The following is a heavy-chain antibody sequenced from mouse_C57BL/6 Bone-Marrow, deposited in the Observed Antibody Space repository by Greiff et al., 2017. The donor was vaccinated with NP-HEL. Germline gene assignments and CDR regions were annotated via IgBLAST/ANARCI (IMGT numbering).Heavy chain of an antibody. CDR3: ARHRAGKAWCAY. J-gene: IGHJ3*01. CDR1: GFTFSSYG. CDR2: ISSGGSYT. D-gene: IGHD3-3*01. V-gene: IGHV5-6*01. Sequence: EVMLVESGGDLVKPGGSLKLSCAASGFTFSSYGMSWVRQTPDKRLEWVATISSGGSYTYYPDSVKGRFTISRDNAKNTLYLQMSSLKSEDTAMYYCARHRAGKAWCAYGGEGTLVTVSA.